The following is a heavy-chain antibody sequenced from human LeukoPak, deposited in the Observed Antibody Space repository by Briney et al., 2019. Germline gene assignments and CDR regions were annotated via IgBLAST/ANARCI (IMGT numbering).Heavy chain of an antibody. D-gene: IGHD3-9*01. CDR3: GREGIPYSPSPYYFDY. V-gene: IGHV4-30-4*02. Sequence: SETLSLTCTVSGGSISSGNYYWSWIRQPPGKGLEWIGYIYYSGSTYYNPSLKSRVTISVDTSKNQFSLKLSSVTAADTAVYYCGREGIPYSPSPYYFDYWGQGNLVTVSS. J-gene: IGHJ4*02. CDR2: IYYSGST. CDR1: GGSISSGNYY.